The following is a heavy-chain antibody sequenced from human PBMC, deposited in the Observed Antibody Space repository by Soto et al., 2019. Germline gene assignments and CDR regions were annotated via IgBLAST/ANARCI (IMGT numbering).Heavy chain of an antibody. V-gene: IGHV5-51*01. CDR2: IYPGDSDT. J-gene: IGHJ3*02. D-gene: IGHD2-21*02. Sequence: GESLKISCKGSGYSFTSYWIGWVRQMPGKGLEWMGIIYPGDSDTRYSPSFQGQVTISADKSISTAYLQWSSLKASDTAMYYCARKLAYCGGDCYSWAFDIWGQGTMVTVSS. CDR3: ARKLAYCGGDCYSWAFDI. CDR1: GYSFTSYW.